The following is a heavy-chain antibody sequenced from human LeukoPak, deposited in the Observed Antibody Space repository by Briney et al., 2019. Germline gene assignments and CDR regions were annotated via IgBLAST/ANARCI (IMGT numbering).Heavy chain of an antibody. Sequence: SETLSLTCTVSGGSISSGGYYWSWIRQPPGKGLEWIGYIYHSGSTYYNPSLKSRVTISVDRSKNQFSLKLSSVTAADTAVYYCARSGTTGTTVDYWGQGTLVTVSS. CDR3: ARSGTTGTTVDY. D-gene: IGHD1-1*01. CDR1: GGSISSGGYY. V-gene: IGHV4-30-2*01. J-gene: IGHJ4*02. CDR2: IYHSGST.